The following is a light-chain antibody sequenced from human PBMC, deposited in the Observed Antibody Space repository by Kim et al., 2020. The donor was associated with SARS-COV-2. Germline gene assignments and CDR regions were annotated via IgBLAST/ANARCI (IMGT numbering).Light chain of an antibody. CDR1: NRDVGGFNY. CDR3: TSYTSSSTVV. CDR2: DGT. J-gene: IGLJ3*02. V-gene: IGLV2-14*04. Sequence: QVNTIACTGTNRDVGGFNYIAGYQQYPGKAPQLMIDDGTKRPSGVSNRFSGSKSGNTASLTISGLQAEDEADYYCTSYTSSSTVVFGGGTQLTVL.